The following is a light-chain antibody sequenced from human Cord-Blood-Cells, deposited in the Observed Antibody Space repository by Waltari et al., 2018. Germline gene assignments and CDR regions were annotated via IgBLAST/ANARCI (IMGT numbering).Light chain of an antibody. CDR1: SSDVGGYNY. J-gene: IGLJ2*01. V-gene: IGLV2-14*01. CDR2: EVS. CDR3: SSYTSSSTLV. Sequence: QSALTPPASVSGSPGQSITISCPGPSSDVGGYNYVSWYQQHPGKAPKLMIYEVSNRPSGVSNRFSGSKSGNTASLTISGLQAEDEADYYCSSYTSSSTLVFGGGTKLTVL.